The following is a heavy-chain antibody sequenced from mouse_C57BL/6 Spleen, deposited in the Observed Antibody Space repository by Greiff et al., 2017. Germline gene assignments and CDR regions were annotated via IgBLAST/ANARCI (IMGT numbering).Heavy chain of an antibody. Sequence: QVQLQQPGAELVKPGASVKLSCKASGYTFTSYWMHWVKQRPGQGLEWIGMIHPNSGSTNYNEKFKSKATLTVDKSSSTAYMQLSSRTSEDSAVYYCARRELWDYYAMDYWGQGTSVTVSS. J-gene: IGHJ4*01. D-gene: IGHD1-1*02. CDR1: GYTFTSYW. CDR3: ARRELWDYYAMDY. V-gene: IGHV1-64*01. CDR2: IHPNSGST.